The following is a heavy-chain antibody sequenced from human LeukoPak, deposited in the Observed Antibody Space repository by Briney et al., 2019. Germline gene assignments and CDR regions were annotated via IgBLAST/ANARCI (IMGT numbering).Heavy chain of an antibody. CDR2: ISSSSGYI. CDR1: GFTFSSYS. Sequence: GGSLGLSRAASGFTFSSYSMNWVRQAPGKGLEWVSSISSSSGYIYYADSVKGRFTISRDNAKNSLYLQMNSLRAEDTAVYYCARGSTGGNFYYYGMDVWGQGTTVTVSS. J-gene: IGHJ6*02. D-gene: IGHD2-8*02. V-gene: IGHV3-21*01. CDR3: ARGSTGGNFYYYGMDV.